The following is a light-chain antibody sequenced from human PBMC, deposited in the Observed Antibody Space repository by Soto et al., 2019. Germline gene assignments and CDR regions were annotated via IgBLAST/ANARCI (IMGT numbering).Light chain of an antibody. V-gene: IGKV1-5*01. CDR3: QQNVNANMPWM. CDR1: QTISTW. CDR2: DAS. J-gene: IGKJ1*01. Sequence: DIQVAHDPSTLPAFVEDRVTITCRAIQTISTWMAWYQQKPGKAPKLLIYDASTLESGVPSRFSGSGSGTEFTLIISGLQPDAYATYYCQQNVNANMPWMLGQGAKVDI.